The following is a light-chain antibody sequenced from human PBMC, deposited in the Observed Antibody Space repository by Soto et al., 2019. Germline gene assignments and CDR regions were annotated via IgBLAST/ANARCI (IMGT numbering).Light chain of an antibody. V-gene: IGKV1-5*03. CDR2: KAS. Sequence: DVQVYQSASTVCAYVGDRVTITCRASQSISSWLAWYQQKPGKAPKLLIYKASTLKSGVPSRFSGSGSGTEFTLTISSLQPDDFATYYCQHYNSYSEPFGQVTKVDI. CDR1: QSISSW. CDR3: QHYNSYSEP. J-gene: IGKJ1*01.